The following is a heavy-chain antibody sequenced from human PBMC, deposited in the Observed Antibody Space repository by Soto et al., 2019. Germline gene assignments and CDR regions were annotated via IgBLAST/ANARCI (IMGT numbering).Heavy chain of an antibody. J-gene: IGHJ3*02. CDR3: ARDLYYDSSAPTFDI. V-gene: IGHV1-3*01. D-gene: IGHD3-22*01. CDR2: INAGNGNT. Sequence: ASVKVSCKASGYTFTSYAIHWVRQAPGQRLEWMGWINAGNGNTKYSQKFQGRVTITRDTSASTAYMELSSLRSEDTAVYYCARDLYYDSSAPTFDIWGQGTMVTVSS. CDR1: GYTFTSYA.